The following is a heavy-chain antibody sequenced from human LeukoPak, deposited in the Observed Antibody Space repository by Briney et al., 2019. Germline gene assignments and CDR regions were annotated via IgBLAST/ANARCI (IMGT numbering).Heavy chain of an antibody. CDR1: GFTFSSYE. J-gene: IGHJ5*02. V-gene: IGHV3-48*03. D-gene: IGHD5-12*01. CDR3: AKDRGYEVVFDP. CDR2: ISSSGSTI. Sequence: PGGSLRLSCAASGFTFSSYEMNWVRQAPGKGLEWVSYISSSGSTISYADSVKGRFTISRDNDKNSLYLQMNSLRIEDTALYYCAKDRGYEVVFDPWGQGTLVAVSS.